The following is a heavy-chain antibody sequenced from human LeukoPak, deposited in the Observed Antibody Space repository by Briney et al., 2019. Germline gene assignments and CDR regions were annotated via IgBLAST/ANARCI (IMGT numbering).Heavy chain of an antibody. D-gene: IGHD2-21*01. CDR2: IWHDGRSI. CDR3: AKGFSTLWVNYFDD. Sequence: GGSLRLSCVASGFSFSTHGMHWVRQAPGKGLEWVAVIWHDGRSIYNEDSVKGRFTISRDTSENTVYLQMNSLRAEDTAVYYCAKGFSTLWVNYFDDWGQGTPVTVS. CDR1: GFSFSTHG. V-gene: IGHV3-33*06. J-gene: IGHJ4*02.